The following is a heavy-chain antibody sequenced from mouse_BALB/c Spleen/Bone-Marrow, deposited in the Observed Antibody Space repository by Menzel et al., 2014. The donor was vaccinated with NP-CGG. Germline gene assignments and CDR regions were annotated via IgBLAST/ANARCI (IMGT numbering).Heavy chain of an antibody. Sequence: EVQRVEAGGGLVQSGGLRKLCCAASGFTFSSFGIHWVRQLPERGLEWVAYISSGSTSIFFSDIVRGRFTTSRDYRKNTVFLQMTSLTSEDTAMWNGARGGNLDGFDVLGAGTTVSVSS. V-gene: IGHV5-17*02. CDR2: ISSGSTSI. J-gene: IGHJ1*01. CDR3: ARGGNLDGFDV. CDR1: GFTFSSFG.